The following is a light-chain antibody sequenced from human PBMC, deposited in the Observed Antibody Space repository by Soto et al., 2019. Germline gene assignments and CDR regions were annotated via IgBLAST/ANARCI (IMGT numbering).Light chain of an antibody. V-gene: IGKV1-6*01. J-gene: IGKJ2*01. Sequence: AIQMTQSPSSLSASVGDRVTITCRASQDIRTDVAWYQQKPGKAPKLLIYAASGLQSGVSSRFSGSGSGTDFTLTISSLQPEDFATYYCLQDYNYPYTFGQGTKLEIK. CDR3: LQDYNYPYT. CDR2: AAS. CDR1: QDIRTD.